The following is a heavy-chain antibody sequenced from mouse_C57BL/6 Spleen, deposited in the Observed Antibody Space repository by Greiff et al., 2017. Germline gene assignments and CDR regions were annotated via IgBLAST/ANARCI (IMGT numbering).Heavy chain of an antibody. V-gene: IGHV1-52*01. CDR2: IDPSDSET. Sequence: VKLQQPGAELVRPGSSVKLSCKASGYTFTSYWMHWVKQRPIQGLEWIGNIDPSDSETHYNQKFKDKATLTVDKSSSTAYMQLSSLPSEDSAVYYSAREWRSNYYAMDYWGQGTSVTVSS. CDR3: AREWRSNYYAMDY. D-gene: IGHD2-5*01. J-gene: IGHJ4*01. CDR1: GYTFTSYW.